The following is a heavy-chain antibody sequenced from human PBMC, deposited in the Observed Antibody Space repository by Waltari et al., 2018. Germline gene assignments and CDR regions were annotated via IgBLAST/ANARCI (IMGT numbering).Heavy chain of an antibody. CDR1: GFTFSSYS. D-gene: IGHD6-13*01. V-gene: IGHV3-21*01. J-gene: IGHJ4*02. CDR3: ARDRRAAAGTFDY. CDR2: IISSSSYI. Sequence: EVQLVESGGGLVKPGVSLRLSCAASGFTFSSYSMNWVRQAPGKGLEWVSSIISSSSYIYYADSVKGRFTISRDNAKNSLYLQMNSLRAEDTAVYYCARDRRAAAGTFDYWGQGTLVTVSS.